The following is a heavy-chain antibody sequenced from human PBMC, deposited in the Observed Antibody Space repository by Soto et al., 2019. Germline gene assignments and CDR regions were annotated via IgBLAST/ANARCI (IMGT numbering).Heavy chain of an antibody. CDR2: IIPIFDTA. Sequence: SVKVSCKASGGTFSSYAISWVRQAPGQGPEWMGGIIPIFDTANYAQKFQGRVTITADESTSTAYMELSSLRSEDTAVYYCARHDCISSSCYYYYYYGMDVWGQGTTVTVSS. CDR3: ARHDCISSSCYYYYYYGMDV. V-gene: IGHV1-69*13. CDR1: GGTFSSYA. J-gene: IGHJ6*02. D-gene: IGHD2-2*01.